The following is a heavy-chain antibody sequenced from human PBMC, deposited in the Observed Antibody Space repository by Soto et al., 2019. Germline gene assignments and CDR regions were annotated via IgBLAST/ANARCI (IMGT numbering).Heavy chain of an antibody. J-gene: IGHJ6*03. Sequence: GGSLRLSCAASGFTFSSYWMSWVRQAPGKGLEWVANIKQDGSEKYYVDSVKGRFTISRDNAKNSLYLQMNSLRAEDTAVYYCARVAARFFYYMDVWGKGTTVTVSS. D-gene: IGHD6-6*01. CDR2: IKQDGSEK. CDR3: ARVAARFFYYMDV. CDR1: GFTFSSYW. V-gene: IGHV3-7*04.